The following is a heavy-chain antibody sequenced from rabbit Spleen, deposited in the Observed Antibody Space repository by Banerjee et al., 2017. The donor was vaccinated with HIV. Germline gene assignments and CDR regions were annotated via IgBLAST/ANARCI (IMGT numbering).Heavy chain of an antibody. CDR2: IDAGSSGGT. J-gene: IGHJ4*01. V-gene: IGHV1S45*01. Sequence: QQQLVESGGGLFQPGGSLALTCKASGFSLSSDYVMCWVRQAPGKGLEWIACIDAGSSGGTYYASWTKGRFTVSKTSSTTVTLQMTSLTAADTATYFCARDGIKATTFADYLNLWGPGTLVTVS. D-gene: IGHD1-1*01. CDR1: GFSLSSDYV. CDR3: ARDGIKATTFADYLNL.